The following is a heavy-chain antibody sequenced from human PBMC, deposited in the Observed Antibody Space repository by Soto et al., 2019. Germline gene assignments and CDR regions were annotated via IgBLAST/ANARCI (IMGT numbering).Heavy chain of an antibody. Sequence: SETLSLTCAVSGGSISSSNWWSWVRQPPGKGLEWIGEIYHSGSTNYNPSLKSRVTISVDKSKNQFSLKLSSVTAADTAVYYCARGAAAGTSYYYYGMDVWGQGTTVTVSS. V-gene: IGHV4-4*02. CDR2: IYHSGST. D-gene: IGHD6-13*01. CDR1: GGSISSSNW. CDR3: ARGAAAGTSYYYYGMDV. J-gene: IGHJ6*02.